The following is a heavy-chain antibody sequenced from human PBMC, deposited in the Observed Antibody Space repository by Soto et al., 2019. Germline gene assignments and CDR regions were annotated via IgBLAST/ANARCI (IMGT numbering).Heavy chain of an antibody. CDR3: ARTVRLSYDILTGYPYYFDY. V-gene: IGHV4-30-2*01. J-gene: IGHJ4*02. D-gene: IGHD3-9*01. CDR2: IYHSGST. Sequence: TLSVNSVVSGGSLSSGGYSWSWIRQPPGKGLEWIGYIYHSGSTYYNPSLKSRVTISVDRSKNQFSLKLSSVTAADTAVYYCARTVRLSYDILTGYPYYFDYWGQGTLVTVPS. CDR1: GGSLSSGGYS.